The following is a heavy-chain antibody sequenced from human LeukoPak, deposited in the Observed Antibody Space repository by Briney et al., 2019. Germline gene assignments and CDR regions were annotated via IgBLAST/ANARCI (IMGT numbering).Heavy chain of an antibody. J-gene: IGHJ4*02. CDR1: GYIFTTYA. Sequence: ASVKVSCKASGYIFTTYAISWVRQAPGQGLEWMGWISVYNGDTNYAQNLQGRVTMTTDTSTSTAYMELRSLRSDDTAVYYCARDGLGTAVDYWGQGTLVNVSS. V-gene: IGHV1-18*01. D-gene: IGHD6-13*01. CDR3: ARDGLGTAVDY. CDR2: ISVYNGDT.